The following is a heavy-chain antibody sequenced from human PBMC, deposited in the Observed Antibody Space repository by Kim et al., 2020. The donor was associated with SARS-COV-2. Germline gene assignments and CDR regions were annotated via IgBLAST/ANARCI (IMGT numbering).Heavy chain of an antibody. D-gene: IGHD6-13*01. CDR2: ISYDGNNK. Sequence: GGSLRLSCAASGFTFSNYAMHWVRQAPGKGLEWVAVISYDGNNKYYADSVKGRFTISRDNSKNMLYMEMNSLRGEDTSVYYCAKEKQQLAYNCYGMDFWGHGTPVTVSS. V-gene: IGHV3-30*04. J-gene: IGHJ6*02. CDR1: GFTFSNYA. CDR3: AKEKQQLAYNCYGMDF.